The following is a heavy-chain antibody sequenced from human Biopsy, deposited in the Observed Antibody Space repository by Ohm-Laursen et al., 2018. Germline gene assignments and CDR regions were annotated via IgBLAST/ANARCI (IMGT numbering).Heavy chain of an antibody. J-gene: IGHJ6*02. CDR3: ASLGLVWFGELLSVPFGMDV. D-gene: IGHD3-10*01. CDR2: ITSRSGYK. Sequence: GSLRLSCAAAGFSFTSYTMNWVRQVPGKGLEWVSSITSRSGYKYYADSVKGRFTISRDNAKNSLYLQMNSLRAEGTAVYFCASLGLVWFGELLSVPFGMDVWGQGTTVTVSS. V-gene: IGHV3-21*01. CDR1: GFSFTSYT.